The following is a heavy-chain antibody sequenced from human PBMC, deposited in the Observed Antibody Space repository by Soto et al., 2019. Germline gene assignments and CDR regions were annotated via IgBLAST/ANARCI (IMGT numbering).Heavy chain of an antibody. Sequence: QVQLQESGPGLVKPSGTLSLTCAVSGGSISSSNWWRWVRQPPGKGLEWIGEIYHSGSTNYNPSLKRRVTIAVDKSKTQFSLKLSSVTAADTAVYYCARDPGTPSSKDSSSWATLDVWGQGTTVTVSS. D-gene: IGHD6-13*01. CDR1: GGSISSSNW. J-gene: IGHJ6*02. CDR2: IYHSGST. CDR3: ARDPGTPSSKDSSSWATLDV. V-gene: IGHV4-4*02.